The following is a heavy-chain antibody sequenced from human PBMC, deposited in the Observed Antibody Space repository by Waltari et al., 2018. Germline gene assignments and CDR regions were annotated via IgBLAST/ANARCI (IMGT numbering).Heavy chain of an antibody. CDR3: ERVFKQKIYFEY. CDR1: GFTFSPSE. J-gene: IGHJ4*02. CDR2: ISSSGMNT. Sequence: EVQFVESGGCSVPPGGSLRLSCAASGFTFSPSEMNWVRQVTWKGLDWISNISSSGMNTYDADAVKGGFKIYRDNAKNSLYLQMESLKAEDTVVDYCERVFKQKIYFEYWGQGTL. V-gene: IGHV3-48*03.